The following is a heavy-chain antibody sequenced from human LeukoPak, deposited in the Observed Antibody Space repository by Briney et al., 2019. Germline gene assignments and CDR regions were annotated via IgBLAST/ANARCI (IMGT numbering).Heavy chain of an antibody. Sequence: SVKVSCKASGSTFSSYAISWVRQAPGQGVEWMGGIIPICGTANYAQNFQGRVTITADKSTSTAYMELSSLRSEDTAVYYCARARSAWTTVNHWGQGTLVTVSS. V-gene: IGHV1-69*06. CDR2: IIPICGTA. CDR3: ARARSAWTTVNH. D-gene: IGHD4-17*01. J-gene: IGHJ5*02. CDR1: GSTFSSYA.